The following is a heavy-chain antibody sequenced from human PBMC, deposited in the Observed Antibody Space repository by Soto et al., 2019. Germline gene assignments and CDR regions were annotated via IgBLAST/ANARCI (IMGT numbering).Heavy chain of an antibody. CDR2: ISGSGGST. J-gene: IGHJ4*02. V-gene: IGHV3-23*01. Sequence: GGSLRLSCAASGFTFSSYVMSWVRQAPGKGLEWVSAISGSGGSTYYADSVKGRFTISRDNSKNTLYLQMNSLRAEDTAVYYCAKVLARSEVVPGYWGQGTLVTVSS. CDR3: AKVLARSEVVPGY. D-gene: IGHD2-2*01. CDR1: GFTFSSYV.